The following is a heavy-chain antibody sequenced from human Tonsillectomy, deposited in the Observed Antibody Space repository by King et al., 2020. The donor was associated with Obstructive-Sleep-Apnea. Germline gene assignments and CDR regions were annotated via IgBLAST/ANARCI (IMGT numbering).Heavy chain of an antibody. CDR3: ARDLEYYYVSSGYTDDAFDI. J-gene: IGHJ3*02. Sequence: VQLVESGGGLVQPGGSLRLSCAASGFIFSSYSMNWVRQAPGKGLEWVSYISSSSTTIYYADSVKGRFTISRVNAKNSLFLQMNSLRAEDTAVYYCARDLEYYYVSSGYTDDAFDIWGQGTMVTVSS. V-gene: IGHV3-48*04. D-gene: IGHD3-22*01. CDR2: ISSSSTTI. CDR1: GFIFSSYS.